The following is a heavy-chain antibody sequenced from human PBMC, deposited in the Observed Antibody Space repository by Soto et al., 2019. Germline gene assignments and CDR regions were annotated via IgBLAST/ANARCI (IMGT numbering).Heavy chain of an antibody. CDR2: INPNSGGT. J-gene: IGHJ6*02. V-gene: IGHV1-2*02. CDR3: ARTSIAARRGAMDF. D-gene: IGHD6-6*01. CDR1: GYTFTGYY. Sequence: GASVKVSCKASGYTFTGYYMHWVRQAPGQGLEWMGWINPNSGGTNYAQKFQGRVTMTRDTSISTAYMELSRLRSDDTAVYYCARTSIAARRGAMDFWGQGTTVTVSS.